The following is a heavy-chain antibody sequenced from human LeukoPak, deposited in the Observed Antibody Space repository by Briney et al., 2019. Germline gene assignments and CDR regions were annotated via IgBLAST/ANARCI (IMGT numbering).Heavy chain of an antibody. D-gene: IGHD2-2*01. Sequence: PSETLSLTCAVSGGSISSGGYSWSWIRQPPGKGLEWIGYIYHSGSTYYNPSLKSQVTISVDRSKNQFSLKLSSVTAADTAVYYCARDQVGFDPWGQGTLVTVSS. CDR3: ARDQVGFDP. V-gene: IGHV4-30-2*01. CDR1: GGSISSGGYS. J-gene: IGHJ5*02. CDR2: IYHSGST.